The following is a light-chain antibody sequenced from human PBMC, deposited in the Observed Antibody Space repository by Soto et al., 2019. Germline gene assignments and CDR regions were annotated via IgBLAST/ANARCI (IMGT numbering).Light chain of an antibody. CDR2: DTT. V-gene: IGLV1-40*01. J-gene: IGLJ2*01. CDR3: QSFDSSRIGLL. CDR1: HSDIGTGYG. Sequence: QSVLTQPASVSGSPGQSITISCTGSHSDIGTGYGVHWYQQFPHSAPKLLIYDTTNRPSGVPDRFSGSRSGTSASLAITGLQAEDEADYYCQSFDSSRIGLLFGGGTKVTVL.